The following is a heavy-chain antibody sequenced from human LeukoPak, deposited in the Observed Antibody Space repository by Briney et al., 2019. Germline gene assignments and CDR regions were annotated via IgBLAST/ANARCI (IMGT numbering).Heavy chain of an antibody. CDR3: ARRGYYDSSGSFDY. CDR2: ISTNGGST. D-gene: IGHD3-22*01. V-gene: IGHV3-64*01. Sequence: GGSLRLSCAASGFTFSNYAMYWVRQAPGRGLEYVSAISTNGGSTDYANSVKGRFTISRDNSDDRVFLQMGTLRAEDMAVYYCARRGYYDSSGSFDYWGQGSLVTVSS. J-gene: IGHJ4*02. CDR1: GFTFSNYA.